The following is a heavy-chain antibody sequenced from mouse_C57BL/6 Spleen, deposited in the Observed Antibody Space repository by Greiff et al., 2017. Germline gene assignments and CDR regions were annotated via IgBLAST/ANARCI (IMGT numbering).Heavy chain of an antibody. CDR2: IYPGDGDT. V-gene: IGHV1-82*01. J-gene: IGHJ4*01. CDR3: ARGEDYYAMDY. Sequence: VKLQESGPELVKPGASVKISCKASGYAFSSSWMNWVKQRPGKGLEWIGRIYPGDGDTNYNGKFKGKATLTADKSSSTAYMQLSSLTSEDSAVYFCARGEDYYAMDYWGQGTSVTVSS. CDR1: GYAFSSSW.